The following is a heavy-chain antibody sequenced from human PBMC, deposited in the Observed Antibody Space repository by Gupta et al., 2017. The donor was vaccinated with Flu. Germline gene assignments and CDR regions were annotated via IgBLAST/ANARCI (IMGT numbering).Heavy chain of an antibody. CDR1: GGSFSGYY. CDR2: INHSGST. Sequence: QVQLQQWGAGLLMPSETLSLTCAVYGGSFSGYYWSWIRQPPGKGLEWIGEINHSGSTNYNPSLKSRVTISVDTSKNQFSLKLSSVTAADTAVYYCARGSPSRFVVVPAANMGKSIAARHFDYWGQGTLVTVSS. J-gene: IGHJ4*02. D-gene: IGHD2-2*01. CDR3: ARGSPSRFVVVPAANMGKSIAARHFDY. V-gene: IGHV4-34*01.